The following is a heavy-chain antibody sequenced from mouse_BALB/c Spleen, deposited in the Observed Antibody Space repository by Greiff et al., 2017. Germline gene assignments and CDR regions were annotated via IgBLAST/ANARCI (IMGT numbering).Heavy chain of an antibody. Sequence: QVTLKECGPGILQPSQTLSLTCSFSGFSLSTSGMGVGWIRQPSGKGLEWLAHIWWDDDKRYNPALKSRLTISKDTSSNQVFLKIASVDTADTATYYCARMRYYGSSPAWFAYWGQGTLVTVSA. CDR3: ARMRYYGSSPAWFAY. CDR2: IWWDDDK. CDR1: GFSLSTSGMG. D-gene: IGHD1-1*01. V-gene: IGHV8-8*01. J-gene: IGHJ3*01.